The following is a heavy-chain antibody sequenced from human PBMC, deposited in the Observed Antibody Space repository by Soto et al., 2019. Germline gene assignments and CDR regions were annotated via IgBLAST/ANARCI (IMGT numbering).Heavy chain of an antibody. CDR1: GFTFSSYS. Sequence: GGSLRLSCAASGFTFSSYSMNWVRQAPGKGLEWVSSISSSSSYIYYADSVKGRFTISRDNAKNSLYLQMNSLRAEDTAVYYCARDMGEYSDQPGYWGQGTLVTVSS. CDR2: ISSSSSYI. J-gene: IGHJ4*02. V-gene: IGHV3-21*01. D-gene: IGHD5-12*01. CDR3: ARDMGEYSDQPGY.